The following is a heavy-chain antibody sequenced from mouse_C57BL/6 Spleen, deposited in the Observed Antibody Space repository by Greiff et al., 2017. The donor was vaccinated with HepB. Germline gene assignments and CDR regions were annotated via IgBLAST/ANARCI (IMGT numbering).Heavy chain of an antibody. CDR2: IYPGSGNT. CDR3: ARDDYDWFAY. CDR1: GYSFTSYY. D-gene: IGHD2-4*01. Sequence: VMLVESGPELVKPGASVKISCKASGYSFTSYYIHWVKQRPGQGLEWIGWIYPGSGNTKYNEKFKGKATLTADTSSSTAYMQLSSLTSEDSAVYYCARDDYDWFAYWGQGTLVTVSA. J-gene: IGHJ3*01. V-gene: IGHV1-66*01.